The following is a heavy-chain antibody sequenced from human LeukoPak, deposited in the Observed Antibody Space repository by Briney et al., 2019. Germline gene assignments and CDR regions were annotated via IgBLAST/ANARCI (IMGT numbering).Heavy chain of an antibody. Sequence: GGSLRLSCAASGFTFSSYWMSWVRQAPGKGLEWVANIKQDGSEKYYVDSVKGRFTISRDNAKNSLYLQMNSLRAEDTAVYYCARIPWGGAYCGGDCYLDYWGQGTLVTVSS. D-gene: IGHD2-21*02. CDR2: IKQDGSEK. CDR3: ARIPWGGAYCGGDCYLDY. CDR1: GFTFSSYW. V-gene: IGHV3-7*01. J-gene: IGHJ4*02.